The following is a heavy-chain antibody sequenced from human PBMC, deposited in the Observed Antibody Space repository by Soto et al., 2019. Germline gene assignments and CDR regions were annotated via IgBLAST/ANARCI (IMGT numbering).Heavy chain of an antibody. CDR1: GFTFSSYG. CDR3: ANSEYGSGSFLFDY. J-gene: IGHJ4*02. D-gene: IGHD3-10*01. Sequence: PGGSLRLSCAASGFTFSSYGMHWVRQAPGKGLEWVAVISYDGSNKYYADSVKGRFTISRDNSKNTLYLQMNSLRAEDTAVYYCANSEYGSGSFLFDYWGQGTLVTVSS. CDR2: ISYDGSNK. V-gene: IGHV3-30*18.